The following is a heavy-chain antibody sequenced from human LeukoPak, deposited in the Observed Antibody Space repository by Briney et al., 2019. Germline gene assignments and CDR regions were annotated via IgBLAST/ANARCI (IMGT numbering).Heavy chain of an antibody. Sequence: PSETLSLTCAVYGGSFSGYYWSWIRQPPGKGLEWIGEINHSGSTNYNPSLKGRVTISVDTSKNQFSLKLSSVTAADTAVYYCARGKYYDYVWGSYRPYYFDYWGQGTLVTVSS. CDR3: ARGKYYDYVWGSYRPYYFDY. D-gene: IGHD3-16*02. CDR2: INHSGST. CDR1: GGSFSGYY. V-gene: IGHV4-34*01. J-gene: IGHJ4*02.